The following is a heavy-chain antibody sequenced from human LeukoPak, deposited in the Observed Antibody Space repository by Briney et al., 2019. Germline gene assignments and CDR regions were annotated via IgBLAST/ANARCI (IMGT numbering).Heavy chain of an antibody. Sequence: QTGGSLRLSCEASGFTFSEHSMSWVRQAPGKGLEWVSTIKRDGSNIYYTDSVEGRFTISRDNSKNTLYLEMNTLRAEDTAVYYCAKGGYASCFDPWGQGTQVTVSS. CDR2: IKRDGSNI. J-gene: IGHJ5*02. V-gene: IGHV3-23*05. D-gene: IGHD2-15*01. CDR1: GFTFSEHS. CDR3: AKGGYASCFDP.